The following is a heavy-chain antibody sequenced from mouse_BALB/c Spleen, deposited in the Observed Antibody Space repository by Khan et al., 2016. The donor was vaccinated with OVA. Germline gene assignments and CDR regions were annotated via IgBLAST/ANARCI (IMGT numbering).Heavy chain of an antibody. V-gene: IGHV5-17*02. CDR1: GFTFRSFG. CDR2: ISSGSSTI. Sequence: EVQLQESGGGLVQPGGSRKLSCAASGFTFRSFGMHWVRQAPKKGLEWLAYISSGSSTIYYVDTVKGRFTISRANPKNTLFLQMPSLRSEDTAMYYCARSGGNFHWYFDVWGAGTSVTVSS. J-gene: IGHJ1*01. D-gene: IGHD2-1*01. CDR3: ARSGGNFHWYFDV.